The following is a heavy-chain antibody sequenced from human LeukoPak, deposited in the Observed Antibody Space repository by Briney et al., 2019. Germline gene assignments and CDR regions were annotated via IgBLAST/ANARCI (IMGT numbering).Heavy chain of an antibody. D-gene: IGHD4-17*01. V-gene: IGHV1-2*02. Sequence: GASVKVSCKASGYTFTGYYMDWVRQAHGQGLEWMGWINHNSGGTNYAQKFQGRVTMTRDTSISTAYMELSRLRSDDTAVYYCARNDYGDYGIDYWGQGTLVTVSS. J-gene: IGHJ4*02. CDR2: INHNSGGT. CDR3: ARNDYGDYGIDY. CDR1: GYTFTGYY.